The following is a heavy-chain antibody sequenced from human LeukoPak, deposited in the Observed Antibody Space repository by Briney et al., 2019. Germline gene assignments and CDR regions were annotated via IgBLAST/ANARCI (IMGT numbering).Heavy chain of an antibody. CDR3: ASGSGYYPFGY. CDR1: GFTFSSYG. D-gene: IGHD3-22*01. V-gene: IGHV3-23*01. CDR2: ISGSGGST. J-gene: IGHJ4*02. Sequence: AGGSLRLSCAASGFTFSSYGMSWVRQAPGKGLEWVSAISGSGGSTYYADSVKGRFTISRDNSKSTLYLQMNSLRAEDTAVYYCASGSGYYPFGYWGQGTLVTVSS.